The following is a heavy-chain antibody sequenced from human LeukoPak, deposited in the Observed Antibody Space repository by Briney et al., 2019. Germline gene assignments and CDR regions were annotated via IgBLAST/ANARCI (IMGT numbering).Heavy chain of an antibody. D-gene: IGHD2/OR15-2a*01. Sequence: GASVKVSCKASGGTFSSYAISWVRQAPGQGLEWLGIINCSGGSTSYAQKFQGRVTMTRDTSTRTVYMELSSLRSEDTAVYYCARRYFYYYYMDVWGKGTTVTVSS. J-gene: IGHJ6*03. CDR1: GGTFSSYA. CDR2: INCSGGST. CDR3: ARRYFYYYYMDV. V-gene: IGHV1-46*01.